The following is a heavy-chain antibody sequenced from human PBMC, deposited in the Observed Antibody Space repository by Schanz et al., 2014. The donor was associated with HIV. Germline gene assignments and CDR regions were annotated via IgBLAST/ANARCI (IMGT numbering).Heavy chain of an antibody. J-gene: IGHJ6*02. CDR2: ISWNSGSI. Sequence: VQLVESGGGVVQPGRSLRLSCAASGFTFDDYAMHWVRQAPGKGLEWVSGISWNSGSIGYADSVKGRFTISRDNAKNSLYLQMNSLRAEDTALYYCAKAKSPWTFYYYGMDVWGQGTTVTVSS. CDR1: GFTFDDYA. CDR3: AKAKSPWTFYYYGMDV. V-gene: IGHV3-9*01.